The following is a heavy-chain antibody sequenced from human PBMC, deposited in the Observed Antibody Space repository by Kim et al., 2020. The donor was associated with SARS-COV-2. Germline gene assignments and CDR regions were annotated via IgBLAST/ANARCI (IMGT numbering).Heavy chain of an antibody. CDR3: ARRVVWFGEEYFDY. D-gene: IGHD3-10*01. V-gene: IGHV3-7*01. J-gene: IGHJ4*02. Sequence: VDSVKGRFTISRDNAKNSLYLQMNSLRAEDTAVYYCARRVVWFGEEYFDYWGQGTLVTVSS.